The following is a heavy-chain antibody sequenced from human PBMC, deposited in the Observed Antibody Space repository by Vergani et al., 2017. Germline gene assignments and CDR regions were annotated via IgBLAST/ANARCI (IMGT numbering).Heavy chain of an antibody. Sequence: QVLLVQSGAEVKKPGASVRVSCKTSAYTFTNYYIHWVRQAPGQGLEWMGIINPSGGSTTYAQQFQGRLTMTRDTSTSTVYMDLSNLRSEDTAVYYCARPHGDILPPDPRRLDDWGEGTLVTVSA. J-gene: IGHJ4*02. V-gene: IGHV1-46*03. CDR2: INPSGGST. CDR3: ARPHGDILPPDPRRLDD. CDR1: AYTFTNYY.